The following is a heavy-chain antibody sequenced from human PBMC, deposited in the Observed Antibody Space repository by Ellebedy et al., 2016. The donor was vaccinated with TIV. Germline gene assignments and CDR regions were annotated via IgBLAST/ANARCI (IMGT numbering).Heavy chain of an antibody. J-gene: IGHJ4*02. D-gene: IGHD2-2*01. V-gene: IGHV3-64D*09. CDR1: GLTFSSYG. CDR2: ISGNGGST. CDR3: VKESDILVVPVATTGFDY. Sequence: GGSLRLSCSVSGLTFSSYGMHWVRQAPGKGPEYVSGISGNGGSTNYAESVKGRFTISRHNSKNTLYLQMSSLRAEDTAVYYCVKESDILVVPVATTGFDYWGQGTLVTVSS.